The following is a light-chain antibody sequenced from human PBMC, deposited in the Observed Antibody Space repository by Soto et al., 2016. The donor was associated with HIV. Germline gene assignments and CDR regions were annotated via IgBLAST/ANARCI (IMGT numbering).Light chain of an antibody. CDR2: KAS. Sequence: DIQMTQFPSTLSASIGDRVTITCRASQSVSVWLAWYQQKPGKAPKLLIYKASSLESGVPSRFSGSGSGTEFTLTISSLQPDDFATYYCQQYNSYATWTFGQGTKVEIK. CDR3: QQYNSYATWT. J-gene: IGKJ1*01. CDR1: QSVSVW. V-gene: IGKV1-5*03.